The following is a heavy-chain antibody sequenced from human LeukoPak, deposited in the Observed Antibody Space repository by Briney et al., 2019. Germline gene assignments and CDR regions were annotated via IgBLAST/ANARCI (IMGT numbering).Heavy chain of an antibody. V-gene: IGHV1-2*02. Sequence: ASVKVSCKASGYTFTGYYMHWVRQAPGQGLEWMGWINPNSGGTNYAQKFQGRVTMTRDTSISTAYMELSRLRSEDTAVYYCAREGGYCSSTSCPYYYYYYKDVWGKGTTVTISS. D-gene: IGHD2-2*01. CDR3: AREGGYCSSTSCPYYYYYYKDV. J-gene: IGHJ6*03. CDR2: INPNSGGT. CDR1: GYTFTGYY.